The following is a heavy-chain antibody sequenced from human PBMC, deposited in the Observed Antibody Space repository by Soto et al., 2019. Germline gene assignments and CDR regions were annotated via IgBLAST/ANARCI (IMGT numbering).Heavy chain of an antibody. CDR3: ATPSQGDLYYYGMDV. V-gene: IGHV3-23*01. Sequence: EVQLLESGGGLVQPGGSLRLSCAASEFTFSSYAMSWVRQAPGKGLEWVSGISGSGGSTYYADSVKGRFTISRDNSKNMLYRQMNSLRAEDTAVYYCATPSQGDLYYYGMDVWGQGTTVTVSS. CDR2: ISGSGGST. J-gene: IGHJ6*02. CDR1: EFTFSSYA.